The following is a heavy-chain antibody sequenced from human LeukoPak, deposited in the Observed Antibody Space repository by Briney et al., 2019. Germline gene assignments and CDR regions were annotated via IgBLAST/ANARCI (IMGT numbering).Heavy chain of an antibody. D-gene: IGHD5-18*01. CDR2: MNPDSGNT. CDR1: GYTFTSNV. V-gene: IGHV1-8*02. Sequence: ASVKVSCKASGYTFTSNVITWVRQAPGQGLEWMGWMNPDSGNTGYAQKFQGRVTMTRGTSISTAYMELSSLRSEDTAVYYCARGGYSYGLRIHFDYWGQGTLVTVSS. J-gene: IGHJ4*02. CDR3: ARGGYSYGLRIHFDY.